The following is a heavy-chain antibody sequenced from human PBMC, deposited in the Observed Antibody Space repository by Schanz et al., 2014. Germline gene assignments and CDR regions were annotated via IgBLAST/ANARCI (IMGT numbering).Heavy chain of an antibody. D-gene: IGHD6-13*01. Sequence: QVQLVQSGAEVKKPGASVKVSCKASGYTFTSYYMHWVRQAPGQGLEWMGIINPSGGSTSYAQKFQGRVAMTRDTSTSTVYMELSSLRSEDTAVYYCARDGEAAAGCDSWGQGTLVTVSS. CDR2: INPSGGST. CDR1: GYTFTSYY. J-gene: IGHJ4*02. V-gene: IGHV1-46*03. CDR3: ARDGEAAAGCDS.